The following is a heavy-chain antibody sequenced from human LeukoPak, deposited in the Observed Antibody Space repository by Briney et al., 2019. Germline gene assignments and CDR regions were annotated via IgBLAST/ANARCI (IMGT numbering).Heavy chain of an antibody. Sequence: PGRSLRHSCSASGFTFDDYAMHWVRQAPGKGLEWVANIKQDGSEKYYVDSVEGRFTISRDNAKNSVYLQMNSLRVEDTAVYYCARGLLWLFGGQGTLVTVSS. V-gene: IGHV3-7*01. CDR3: ARGLLWLF. CDR2: IKQDGSEK. D-gene: IGHD3-10*01. J-gene: IGHJ4*02. CDR1: GFTFDDYA.